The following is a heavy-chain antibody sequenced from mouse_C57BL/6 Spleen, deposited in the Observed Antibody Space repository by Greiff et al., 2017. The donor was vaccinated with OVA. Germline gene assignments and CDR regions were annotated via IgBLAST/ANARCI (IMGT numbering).Heavy chain of an antibody. Sequence: QVQLQQSGAELVRPGASVTLSCKASGYTFTDYEMHWVKQTPVHGLEWIGAIDPETGGTAYNQKFKGKAILTADKSSSTAYRELRSLTSEDSAVYYCTRRIYDGYYSFAYWGQGTLVTVSA. CDR3: TRRIYDGYYSFAY. V-gene: IGHV1-15*01. CDR1: GYTFTDYE. CDR2: IDPETGGT. D-gene: IGHD2-3*01. J-gene: IGHJ3*01.